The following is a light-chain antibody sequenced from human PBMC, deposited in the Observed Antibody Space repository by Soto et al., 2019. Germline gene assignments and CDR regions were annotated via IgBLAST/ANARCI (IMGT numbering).Light chain of an antibody. CDR3: AAWDDSLNASV. Sequence: QAVVTQPPSASGAPGQRVTIPCSGSSSNVGSNTVSWYQQFPGTAPKLLIHSNNKRPSGVPDRFSGSKSGTSASLAISGLQSEDEADYYCAAWDDSLNASVFGGGTKVTVL. J-gene: IGLJ1*01. V-gene: IGLV1-44*01. CDR1: SSNVGSNT. CDR2: SNN.